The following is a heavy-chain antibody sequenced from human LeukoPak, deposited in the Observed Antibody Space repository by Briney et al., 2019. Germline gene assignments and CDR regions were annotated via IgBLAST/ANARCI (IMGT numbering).Heavy chain of an antibody. Sequence: ASVKVSCKASGGTFTSYAISWVRQAPGQGLEWMGWINPNSGGTNYAQKFQGRVTMTRDTSISTAYMELSRLRSDDTAVYYCARVGITMVRGVLDYWGQGTLVTVSS. CDR3: ARVGITMVRGVLDY. CDR2: INPNSGGT. V-gene: IGHV1-2*02. D-gene: IGHD3-10*01. CDR1: GGTFTSYA. J-gene: IGHJ4*02.